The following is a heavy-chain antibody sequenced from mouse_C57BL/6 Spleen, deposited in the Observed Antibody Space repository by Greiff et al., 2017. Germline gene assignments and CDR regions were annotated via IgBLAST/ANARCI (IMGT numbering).Heavy chain of an antibody. CDR1: GFSLTSYG. J-gene: IGHJ1*03. D-gene: IGHD1-1*01. V-gene: IGHV2-2*01. CDR3: ARNWDYYGSSSRYWYFDV. CDR2: IWSGGST. Sequence: QLQQSGPGLVQPSQSLSITCTVSGFSLTSYGVHWVRQSPGKGLEWLGVIWSGGSTDYNAAFISRLSISKDNSKSQVFFKMNSLQADDTAIYYCARNWDYYGSSSRYWYFDVWGTGTTVTVSS.